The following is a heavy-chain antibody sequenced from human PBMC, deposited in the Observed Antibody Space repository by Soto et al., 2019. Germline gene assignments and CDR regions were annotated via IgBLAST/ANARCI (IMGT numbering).Heavy chain of an antibody. CDR2: IYYSGST. Sequence: QLQLQESGPGLVKPSETLSLTCTVSGGSISSSSYYWGWIRQPPGKGLEWIGSIYYSGSTYYNPSLKSRVTISVDTSKNQFSLKLSSVTAADTAVYYCARHGIGGRYYYYYGMDVWGQGTTVTVSS. CDR1: GGSISSSSYY. J-gene: IGHJ6*02. CDR3: ARHGIGGRYYYYYGMDV. V-gene: IGHV4-39*01. D-gene: IGHD2-15*01.